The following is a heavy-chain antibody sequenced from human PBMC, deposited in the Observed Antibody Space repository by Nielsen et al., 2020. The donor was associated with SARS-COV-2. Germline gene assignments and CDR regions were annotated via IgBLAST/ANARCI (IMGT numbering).Heavy chain of an antibody. J-gene: IGHJ4*02. CDR3: ARDFSYYGDYVGY. CDR2: IWYDGSDK. CDR1: GFTFSSYC. D-gene: IGHD1-26*01. V-gene: IGHV3-33*08. Sequence: GESLKISCAASGFTFSSYCMHWVRQAPGKGLEWVAVIWYDGSDKYYADSVKGRFTISRDNSKNTLYLQMNSLRAEDTAVYYCARDFSYYGDYVGYWGQVTLVTVSS.